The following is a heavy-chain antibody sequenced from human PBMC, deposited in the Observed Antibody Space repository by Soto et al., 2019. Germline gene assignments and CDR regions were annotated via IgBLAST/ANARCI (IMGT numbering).Heavy chain of an antibody. D-gene: IGHD6-19*01. Sequence: GASVKVSCKASGGTFSSYTISWVRQAPGQGLEWMGRIIPILGIANYAQKFQGRVTITADKSTSTAYMELSSLRSEDTAVYYCARVARGHSSGWYGDYWGQGTLVTFSS. V-gene: IGHV1-69*02. CDR1: GGTFSSYT. CDR2: IIPILGIA. J-gene: IGHJ4*02. CDR3: ARVARGHSSGWYGDY.